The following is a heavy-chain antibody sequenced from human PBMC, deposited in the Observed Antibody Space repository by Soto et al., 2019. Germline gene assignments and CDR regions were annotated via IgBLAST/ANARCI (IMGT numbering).Heavy chain of an antibody. J-gene: IGHJ4*02. CDR3: ASRGYDYGDYSDY. CDR1: GYTFTSYG. Sequence: QVQLVQSGAEVKEPGASVKVSCKAAGYTFTSYGISWVLQAPGQGLEWMGWISAYNGNTNYAQKLQGRVTMTTDTSTRTAYMELWSLRSDDTAVYYCASRGYDYGDYSDYWGQGTLVTVSS. CDR2: ISAYNGNT. D-gene: IGHD4-17*01. V-gene: IGHV1-18*01.